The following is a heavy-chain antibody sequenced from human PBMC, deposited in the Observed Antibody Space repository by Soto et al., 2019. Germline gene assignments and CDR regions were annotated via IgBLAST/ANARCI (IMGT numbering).Heavy chain of an antibody. CDR1: GGSSRMYY. CDR2: IYSSGSP. CDR3: SSSIAVSGTLRYFHH. J-gene: IGHJ1*01. Sequence: SETRCLTDSVSGGSSRMYYXSWIRQPQGKGLERIGYIYSSGSPNYNPSLKSRVTISVDTSKNQFSLKLSSVTAADTAVYYCSSSIAVSGTLRYFHHWGQGTLVTVS. D-gene: IGHD6-19*01. V-gene: IGHV4-59*01.